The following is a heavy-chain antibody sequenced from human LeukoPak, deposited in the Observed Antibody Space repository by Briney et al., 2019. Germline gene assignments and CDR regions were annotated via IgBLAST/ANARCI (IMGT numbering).Heavy chain of an antibody. Sequence: GGSLRLSCAASGFTFSIYAMSWVRQAPGKGLEWVSGISGSGGSTFSADSVKGRFTISRDNSKNTLFLQMNSLRAEDTAVYYCAKVGTMIRGVTGAIDYWGQGTLVTVSS. CDR1: GFTFSIYA. J-gene: IGHJ4*02. CDR2: ISGSGGST. D-gene: IGHD3-10*01. CDR3: AKVGTMIRGVTGAIDY. V-gene: IGHV3-23*01.